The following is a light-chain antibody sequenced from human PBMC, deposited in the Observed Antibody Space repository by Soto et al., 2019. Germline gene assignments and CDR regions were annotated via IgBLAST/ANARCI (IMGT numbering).Light chain of an antibody. J-gene: IGLJ1*01. CDR1: TSNIGSHT. CDR3: ATWDDSLKGV. Sequence: QSVLTQPPSASGTPGQRVTISCSGSTSNIGSHTGNWYQHVPGTAPKLLITTNNQRPSGVPDRFSGFKSGSSASLVISGLQSEDEADYYCATWDDSLKGVFGTGTKLTVL. CDR2: TNN. V-gene: IGLV1-44*01.